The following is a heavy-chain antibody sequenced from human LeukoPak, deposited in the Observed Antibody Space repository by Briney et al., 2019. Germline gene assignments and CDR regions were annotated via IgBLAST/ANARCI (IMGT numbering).Heavy chain of an antibody. CDR2: INWNGDIT. J-gene: IGHJ4*02. Sequence: GGSLRLSCAASGFIFDDFGMTWVRQAPGKGLEWVSSINWNGDITPYADSVKGRFTISRDNAKNALYLQMNSLRPEDTALYFCTGDETGIDYWGQGTLVTVSS. CDR3: TGDETGIDY. V-gene: IGHV3-20*04. CDR1: GFIFDDFG. D-gene: IGHD1-1*01.